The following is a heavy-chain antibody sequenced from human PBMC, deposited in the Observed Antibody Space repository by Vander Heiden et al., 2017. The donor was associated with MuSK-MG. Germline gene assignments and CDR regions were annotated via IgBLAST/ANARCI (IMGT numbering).Heavy chain of an antibody. Sequence: EVQLVESGGGLVKPGGSLRLSCAPSGFTSSRYSMNWVRQAPGKGLEWVSTISSSSSYIYYADSVKGRFTISRDNAKNSLYLQMNSLRAEDTAVYYCARDYYDILTGYSAFDYWGQGTLVTVSS. CDR1: GFTSSRYS. D-gene: IGHD3-9*01. CDR2: ISSSSSYI. J-gene: IGHJ4*02. V-gene: IGHV3-21*01. CDR3: ARDYYDILTGYSAFDY.